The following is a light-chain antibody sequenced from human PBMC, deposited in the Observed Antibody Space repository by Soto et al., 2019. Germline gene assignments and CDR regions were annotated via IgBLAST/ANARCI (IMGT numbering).Light chain of an antibody. Sequence: QSVPTQPASVSGSPGQSITISCTGTSSDVGSYNYVSWYQHHPGKAPKLVIYDVDDRPSGVSNRFSGSKSGNTASLTISGLQAEDEADYYCSSFTNSSPLGVFGTGTKVTVL. J-gene: IGLJ1*01. CDR2: DVD. V-gene: IGLV2-14*03. CDR3: SSFTNSSPLGV. CDR1: SSDVGSYNY.